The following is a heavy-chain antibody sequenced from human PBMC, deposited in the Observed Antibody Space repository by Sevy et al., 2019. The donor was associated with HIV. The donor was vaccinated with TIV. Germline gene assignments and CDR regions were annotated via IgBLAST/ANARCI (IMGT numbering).Heavy chain of an antibody. D-gene: IGHD6-6*01. J-gene: IGHJ6*02. CDR2: ISWNSVSL. CDR1: GFSFGDYA. CDR3: AKDNRPATMSNSSYYYYYGMDV. Sequence: GGSLRLSCAASGFSFGDYAMHWVRQAPGKGLEWVSGISWNSVSLNYADSVKGRFTITRDNAKHSLFLQMNRLRSEDTALYYCAKDNRPATMSNSSYYYYYGMDVWGQGTTVTVSS. V-gene: IGHV3-9*01.